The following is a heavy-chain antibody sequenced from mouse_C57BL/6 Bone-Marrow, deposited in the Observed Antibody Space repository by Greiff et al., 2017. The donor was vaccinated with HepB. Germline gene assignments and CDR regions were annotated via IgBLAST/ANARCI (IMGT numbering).Heavy chain of an antibody. CDR2: INPYNGGT. CDR1: GYTFTDYY. Sequence: VQLQQSGPVLVKPGASVKMSCKASGYTFTDYYMNWVKQSHGKSLEWIGVINPYNGGTSYNQKFKGKATLTVDKSASTAYMELNSLTYEDSAVYYCARRSSLSGTSYFDYWGQGTTLTVSS. J-gene: IGHJ2*01. V-gene: IGHV1-19*01. D-gene: IGHD4-1*01. CDR3: ARRSSLSGTSYFDY.